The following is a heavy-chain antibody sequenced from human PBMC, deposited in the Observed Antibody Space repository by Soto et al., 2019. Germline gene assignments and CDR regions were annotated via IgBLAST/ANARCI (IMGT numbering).Heavy chain of an antibody. CDR2: ISYDGSNK. V-gene: IGHV3-30*18. Sequence: SLRLSCAASGFTFSSYGMHWVRQAPGKGLEWVAVISYDGSNKYYADSVKGRFTISRDNSKNTMYLQMNSLRAEDTAVYYCAKLDESSSSDYWGQGTLVTVSS. CDR1: GFTFSSYG. CDR3: AKLDESSSSDY. D-gene: IGHD6-6*01. J-gene: IGHJ4*02.